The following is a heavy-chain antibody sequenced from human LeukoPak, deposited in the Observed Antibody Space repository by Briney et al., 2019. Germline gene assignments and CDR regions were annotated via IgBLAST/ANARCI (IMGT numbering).Heavy chain of an antibody. CDR1: GFTFSSYG. CDR3: ARTLEPYYYYGMDV. D-gene: IGHD1-14*01. V-gene: IGHV3-30*03. Sequence: GGSLRLSCAASGFTFSSYGMHWVRQAPGKGLEWVAVISYDGSNKYYADSVKGRFTISRDNAKNSLYLQMNSLRAEDTAVYYCARTLEPYYYYGMDVWGQGTTVTVSS. J-gene: IGHJ6*02. CDR2: ISYDGSNK.